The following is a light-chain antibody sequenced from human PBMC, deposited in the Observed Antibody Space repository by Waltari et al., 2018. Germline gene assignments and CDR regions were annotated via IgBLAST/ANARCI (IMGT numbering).Light chain of an antibody. CDR3: LSYDSTLSSSNPV. CDR1: SSNIGAGYD. J-gene: IGLJ2*01. CDR2: DNR. Sequence: QSVLTQPPSVSGAPGQRVTISCTWSSSNIGAGYDVHWYLQLPGTAPKPLIYDNRNRPSGVPDRFSGSKSGTSASLAITGLQAEDEADYYCLSYDSTLSSSNPVFGGGTKLTVL. V-gene: IGLV1-40*01.